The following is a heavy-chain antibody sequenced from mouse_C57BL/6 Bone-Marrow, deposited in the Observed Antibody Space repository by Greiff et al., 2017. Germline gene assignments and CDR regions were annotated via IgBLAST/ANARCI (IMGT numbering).Heavy chain of an antibody. V-gene: IGHV1-72*01. CDR3: VRRENYGNDPLAMDY. J-gene: IGHJ4*01. Sequence: QVQLQQPGAELVKPGASVKLSCKVSGYPFTSSWMHWVKQRPGRGLAWIGRIDPNSGGTKYNEKFQSKATLTVDKPSSTAYMQLSSLTSEDSAAYYCVRRENYGNDPLAMDYWGQGTSVTVSS. CDR1: GYPFTSSW. CDR2: IDPNSGGT. D-gene: IGHD2-2*01.